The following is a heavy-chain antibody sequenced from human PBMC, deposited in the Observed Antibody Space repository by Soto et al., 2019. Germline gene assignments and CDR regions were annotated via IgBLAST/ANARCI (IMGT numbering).Heavy chain of an antibody. V-gene: IGHV3-48*02. J-gene: IGHJ1*01. D-gene: IGHD3-22*01. CDR1: GFTFSSYS. CDR3: AIDYYDSSGYYYPAEYFQH. CDR2: ISSSSSTI. Sequence: GGSLRLSCAASGFTFSSYSMNWVRQAPGKGLEWVSYISSSSSTIYYADSVKGRFTISRDNAKNSLYLQMNSLRDEDTAVYYCAIDYYDSSGYYYPAEYFQHWGQGTLVTVSS.